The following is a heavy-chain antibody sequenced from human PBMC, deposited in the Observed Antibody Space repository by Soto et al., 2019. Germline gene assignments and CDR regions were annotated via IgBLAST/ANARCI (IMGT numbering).Heavy chain of an antibody. V-gene: IGHV1-69*13. CDR1: GGTFSSYA. Sequence: WASVKVSCKASGGTFSSYAISWVRQAPGQGLEWMGGIIPIFGTANYAQKFQGRVTITADESTSTAYMELSSLRSEDTAVYYCARDGPGIVGATSWFDPWGQGTLVTVSS. CDR2: IIPIFGTA. CDR3: ARDGPGIVGATSWFDP. D-gene: IGHD1-26*01. J-gene: IGHJ5*02.